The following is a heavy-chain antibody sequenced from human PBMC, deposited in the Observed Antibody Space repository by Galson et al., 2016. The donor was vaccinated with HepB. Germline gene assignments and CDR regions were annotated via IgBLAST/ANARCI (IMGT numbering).Heavy chain of an antibody. J-gene: IGHJ4*02. CDR2: ISWNTGTI. D-gene: IGHD3-16*01. Sequence: SLRLSCAASGFTFDDYAMHWVRQAPGKGLGWVSGISWNTGTIGYADSVRGRFSISRDNAKNSLYLQMHGLTAEDTAIYYCAKDLQASGGTYEAFDSWGQGTLVTVSS. CDR1: GFTFDDYA. CDR3: AKDLQASGGTYEAFDS. V-gene: IGHV3-9*01.